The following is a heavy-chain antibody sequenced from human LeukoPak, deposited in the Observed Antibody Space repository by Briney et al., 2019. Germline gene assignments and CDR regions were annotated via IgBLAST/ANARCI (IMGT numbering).Heavy chain of an antibody. V-gene: IGHV4-30-2*01. J-gene: IGHJ3*02. CDR2: IYHSGST. CDR1: GVSISSGGYS. CDR3: ARTSIAARRANAFDI. Sequence: SETLSLTCAVSGVSISSGGYSWSWIRQPPGKGLEWIGCIYHSGSTYYNPSLKSRVTISVDRSKNQFSLKLSSVTAADTAVYYCARTSIAARRANAFDIWGQGTMVTVSS. D-gene: IGHD6-6*01.